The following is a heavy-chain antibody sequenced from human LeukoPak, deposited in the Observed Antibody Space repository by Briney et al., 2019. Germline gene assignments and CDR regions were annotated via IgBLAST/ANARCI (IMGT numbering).Heavy chain of an antibody. CDR2: ISSSSSYI. V-gene: IGHV3-21*01. D-gene: IGHD2-21*02. Sequence: GGSLRLSCAASGSTFSTYSMKWVRQAPGKGLEWVSSISSSSSYIYYADSVKGRFTISRDNAKNSLYLQMNSLRAEDTAVYYCARVNLDCGGDCYSGYWGQGTLVTVSS. J-gene: IGHJ4*02. CDR1: GSTFSTYS. CDR3: ARVNLDCGGDCYSGY.